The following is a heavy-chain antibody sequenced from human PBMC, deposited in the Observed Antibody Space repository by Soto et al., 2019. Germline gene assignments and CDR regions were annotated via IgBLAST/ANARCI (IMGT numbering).Heavy chain of an antibody. Sequence: GASVKVSCKASGYTFSSNSIHWVRQAPGQGLEWMGWITPFNGDTSYAQKFQGRVTMTTDTSTSTVFMELRSLRFDDTAVYYCARAGIAYCSSTTCYLYYYVMDVWGQGTTVTVSS. D-gene: IGHD2-2*01. CDR3: ARAGIAYCSSTTCYLYYYVMDV. V-gene: IGHV1-18*04. CDR2: ITPFNGDT. CDR1: GYTFSSNS. J-gene: IGHJ6*02.